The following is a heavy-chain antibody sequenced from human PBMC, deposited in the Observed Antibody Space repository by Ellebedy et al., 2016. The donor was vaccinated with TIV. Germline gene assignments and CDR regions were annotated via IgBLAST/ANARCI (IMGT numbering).Heavy chain of an antibody. V-gene: IGHV3-7*01. D-gene: IGHD3-16*01. CDR2: IKQDGGET. J-gene: IGHJ3*02. CDR3: ATDGSYGDYLSPTHAFEI. Sequence: GGSLRLSCAVSRFPFSSYWMSWVRQAPGKGLEWVANIKQDGGETYYGDSVKGRFTISRDNAKRTLDLQMNSLRAEDTAIYYCATDGSYGDYLSPTHAFEIWGQGTLVTVSP. CDR1: RFPFSSYW.